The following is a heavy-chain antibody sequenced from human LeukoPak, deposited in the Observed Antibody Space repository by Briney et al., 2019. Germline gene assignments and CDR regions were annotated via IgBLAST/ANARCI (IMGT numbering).Heavy chain of an antibody. CDR2: IYSGGST. Sequence: GSLILSCAGSGFNVSCNYMGLVRQAPGEGVEGVSVIYSGGSTYYADSVKGRFTISRDNSKNTLYLQMNSLRAEDTAVYYCARAGGCSGGSCYSGFDYWGQGTLVTVSS. J-gene: IGHJ4*02. CDR3: ARAGGCSGGSCYSGFDY. D-gene: IGHD2-15*01. V-gene: IGHV3-53*01. CDR1: GFNVSCNY.